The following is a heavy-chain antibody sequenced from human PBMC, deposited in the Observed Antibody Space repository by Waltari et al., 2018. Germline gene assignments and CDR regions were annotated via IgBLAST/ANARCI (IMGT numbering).Heavy chain of an antibody. CDR1: GFTFSGSA. CDR2: IRSKANSYAT. D-gene: IGHD3-10*01. CDR3: TSGEVDYYYYYMDV. J-gene: IGHJ6*03. V-gene: IGHV3-73*02. Sequence: EVQLVESGGGLVQPGGSLKLSCAASGFTFSGSAMHWVRQASGKGRGGVGRIRSKANSYATAYAASVKGRFTISRDDSKNTAYLQMNSLKTEDTAVYYCTSGEVDYYYYYMDVWGKGTTVTVSS.